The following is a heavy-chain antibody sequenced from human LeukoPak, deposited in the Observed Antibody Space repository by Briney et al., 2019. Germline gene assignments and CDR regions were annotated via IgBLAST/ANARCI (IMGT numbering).Heavy chain of an antibody. CDR3: ARASQQLVSDY. CDR1: GGSISSGSYY. V-gene: IGHV4-61*02. J-gene: IGHJ4*02. CDR2: IYTSGST. Sequence: SETLSLTCTVSGGSISSGSYYWSWVRQPAGKGLEWIGRIYTSGSTNYNPSLKSRVTISVDTSKNQFSLKLSSVTAADTAVYYCARASQQLVSDYWGQGTLVTVSS. D-gene: IGHD6-13*01.